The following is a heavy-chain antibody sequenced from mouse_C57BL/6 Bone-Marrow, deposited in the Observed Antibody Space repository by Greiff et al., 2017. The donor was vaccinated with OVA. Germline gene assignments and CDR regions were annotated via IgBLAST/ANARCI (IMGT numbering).Heavy chain of an antibody. V-gene: IGHV14-4*01. Sequence: VQPKESGAELVRPGASVKLSCTASGFNIKDDYMHWVKQRPEQGLEWIGWIDPENGDTEYASKFQGKATITADTSSNTAYLQLSSLTSEDTAVYYWTTLITTVVAEGWYFDVWGTGTTVTVSS. CDR3: TTLITTVVAEGWYFDV. J-gene: IGHJ1*03. CDR2: IDPENGDT. CDR1: GFNIKDDY. D-gene: IGHD1-1*01.